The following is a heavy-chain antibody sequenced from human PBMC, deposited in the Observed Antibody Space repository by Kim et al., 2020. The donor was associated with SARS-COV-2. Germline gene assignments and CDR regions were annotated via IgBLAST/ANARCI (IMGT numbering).Heavy chain of an antibody. CDR3: ARRMASTAHAFDV. Sequence: SETLSLTCTVSGGSISDNYYWTWIRHHPGRGLEWIGYIYHTGTAYYNPSLSSRVSISVDTTKNQFSLFVNSVTAADTAFYYCARRMASTAHAFDVWGQGTKVTVSS. J-gene: IGHJ3*01. CDR1: GGSISDNYY. CDR2: IYHTGTA. V-gene: IGHV4-31*03. D-gene: IGHD1-1*01.